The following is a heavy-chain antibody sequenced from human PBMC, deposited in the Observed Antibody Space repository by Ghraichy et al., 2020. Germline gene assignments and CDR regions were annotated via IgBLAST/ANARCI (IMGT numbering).Heavy chain of an antibody. Sequence: GGSLRLSCAASGFTFSSYTMNWVRQAPGKGLEWVSSISSSSSYIYYADSVKGRFTISRDNAKNSLYLQMHSLRAEDTAVYYCARDLKQQLVTWYYGMDVWGQGTTVTVSS. J-gene: IGHJ6*02. CDR1: GFTFSSYT. CDR3: ARDLKQQLVTWYYGMDV. D-gene: IGHD6-13*01. CDR2: ISSSSSYI. V-gene: IGHV3-21*01.